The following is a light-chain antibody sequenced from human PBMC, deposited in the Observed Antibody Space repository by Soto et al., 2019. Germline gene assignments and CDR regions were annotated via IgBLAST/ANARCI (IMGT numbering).Light chain of an antibody. CDR2: AAS. Sequence: EVVLTQSPATLSLSPGERATLSCRASQNVSTFLDWYQQKPGQAPRLLIYAASNRATGIPARFSGSGSGTEFTLTISSLQSEDFAVYYCQQYNNWPPWTFGQGTKVDIK. CDR1: QNVSTF. V-gene: IGKV3D-15*01. J-gene: IGKJ1*01. CDR3: QQYNNWPPWT.